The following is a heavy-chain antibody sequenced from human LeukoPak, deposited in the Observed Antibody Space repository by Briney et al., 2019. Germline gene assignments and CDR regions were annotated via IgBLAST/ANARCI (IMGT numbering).Heavy chain of an antibody. CDR2: IYYSGST. D-gene: IGHD3-22*01. J-gene: IGHJ5*02. CDR3: ARFVIVSSFNWFDP. CDR1: GGSISSYY. Sequence: SSETLSLTCTVSGGSISSYYWSWIRQPPGKGLEWIGYIYYSGSTYYNPSLKSRVTISVDTSKNQFSLKLSSVTAADTAVYYCARFVIVSSFNWFDPWGQGTLVTVSS. V-gene: IGHV4-30-4*01.